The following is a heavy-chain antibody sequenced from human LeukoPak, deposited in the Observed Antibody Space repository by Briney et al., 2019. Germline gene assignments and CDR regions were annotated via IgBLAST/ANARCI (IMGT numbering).Heavy chain of an antibody. CDR1: GFTFNKYY. CDR3: ATETNGRHYDY. Sequence: PGGSLRLSCAASGFTFNKYYMSWVRQAPGKGLEWVADIKQDGSEKYYVDSVKGRFTISRDNPKNSLYLQMNSLRAEDTAVYYCATETNGRHYDYWGQGTLLTVSS. D-gene: IGHD1-14*01. CDR2: IKQDGSEK. J-gene: IGHJ4*02. V-gene: IGHV3-7*01.